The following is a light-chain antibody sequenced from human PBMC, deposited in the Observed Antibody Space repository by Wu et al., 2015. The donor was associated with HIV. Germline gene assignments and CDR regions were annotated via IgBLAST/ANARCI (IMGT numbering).Light chain of an antibody. CDR1: QSVASN. J-gene: IGKJ1*01. CDR3: QQYGSSPRT. Sequence: IVMTQSPDTLSVSPGERATLSCKASQSVASNLAWYQQKPGQAPRLLIYGASTRATGIPDRFSGSGSGTDFTLTISRLEPEDFAVYYCQQYGSSPRTFGQGTKVEIK. V-gene: IGKV3-20*01. CDR2: GAS.